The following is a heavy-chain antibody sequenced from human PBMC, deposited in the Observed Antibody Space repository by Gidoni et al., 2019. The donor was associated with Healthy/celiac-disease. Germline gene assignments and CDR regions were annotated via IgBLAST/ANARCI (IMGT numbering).Heavy chain of an antibody. CDR2: IIPILGIA. D-gene: IGHD6-19*01. Sequence: QVQLVQSGAEVKKPGSSVKVSCKASGGTFSSSAISWVRQAPGQGLEWMGWIIPILGIANYAQKFQGRVTITADKSTSTAYMELSSLRSEDTAVYYCARLAVAGSVPQIPEAPDDAFDIWGQGTMVTVSS. CDR3: ARLAVAGSVPQIPEAPDDAFDI. V-gene: IGHV1-69*04. J-gene: IGHJ3*02. CDR1: GGTFSSSA.